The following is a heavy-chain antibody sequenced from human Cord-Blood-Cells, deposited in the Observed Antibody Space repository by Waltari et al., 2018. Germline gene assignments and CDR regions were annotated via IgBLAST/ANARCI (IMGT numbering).Heavy chain of an antibody. CDR1: GGSFSGYY. CDR3: ARQDSSSWYNWFDP. D-gene: IGHD6-13*01. V-gene: IGHV4-34*01. J-gene: IGHJ5*02. CDR2: INHSGST. Sequence: QVQLQQWGAGLLNPSETLSLTCAVYGGSFSGYYWSWIRQPPGKGLEWIGEINHSGSTNYNPSLKSRVTISVDTSKNQFSLKLSSVTAADTAVYYCARQDSSSWYNWFDPWGQGTLVTVSS.